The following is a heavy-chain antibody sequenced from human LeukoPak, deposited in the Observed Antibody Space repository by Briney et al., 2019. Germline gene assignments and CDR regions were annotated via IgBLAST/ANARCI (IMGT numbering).Heavy chain of an antibody. V-gene: IGHV4-39*01. CDR2: IYYSGST. CDR1: GGSISSSSYY. J-gene: IGHJ5*02. CDR3: ARQGYCSGGSCYWFDP. D-gene: IGHD2-15*01. Sequence: SETLSLTCTVSGGSISSSSYYWGWIRQPPGKGLEWIGSIYYSGSTYYNPSLKSRVTISVDTSKNQISLKLSSVTAADTAVYYCARQGYCSGGSCYWFDPWGQGTLVTVSS.